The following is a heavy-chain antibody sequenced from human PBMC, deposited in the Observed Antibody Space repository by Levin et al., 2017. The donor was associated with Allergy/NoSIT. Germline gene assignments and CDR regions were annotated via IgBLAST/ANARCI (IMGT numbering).Heavy chain of an antibody. CDR1: GFTFSASS. Sequence: GASVKVSCAASGFTFSASSMNWVRQVPGKRPEWVSYISASGTTTFYADSVKGRFTMSRDNAKNSLSLVMNSLRDEDTAVYYCVRDGYGDSSFNSWGQGSLVTVSS. CDR3: VRDGYGDSSFNS. J-gene: IGHJ4*02. CDR2: ISASGTTT. V-gene: IGHV3-48*02. D-gene: IGHD2-21*02.